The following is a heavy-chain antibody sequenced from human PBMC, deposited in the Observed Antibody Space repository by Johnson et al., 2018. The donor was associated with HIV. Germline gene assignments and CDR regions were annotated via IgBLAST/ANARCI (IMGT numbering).Heavy chain of an antibody. CDR3: AKDRILSGYGPGAFDI. D-gene: IGHD5-12*01. V-gene: IGHV3-30*04. CDR1: GFTFSSYA. Sequence: QVQLVESGGGVVQPGRSLRLSCAASGFTFSSYAMHWVRQAPGKGLEWVAVISYDGSNKYYADSVKGRFTISRDNSKNTLYLQINSLRAEDTAVYYCAKDRILSGYGPGAFDIWGQGTMVTVSS. J-gene: IGHJ3*02. CDR2: ISYDGSNK.